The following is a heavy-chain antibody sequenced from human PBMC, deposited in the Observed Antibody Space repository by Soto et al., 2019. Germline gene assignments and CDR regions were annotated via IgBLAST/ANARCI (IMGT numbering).Heavy chain of an antibody. D-gene: IGHD1-1*01. V-gene: IGHV3-53*01. CDR1: GFTISGKKY. CDR3: ATWHEREHAYDV. Sequence: DVQLVESGGGLIQPGESLRLSCVAFGFTISGKKYVAWVRQAPGKGLEWVSALYDVDGSFYADSMKGRFTTSSDSSKTTVYLQMSDLRPDDTAVYYCATWHEREHAYDVWGQGTTVTVSS. CDR2: LYDVDGS. J-gene: IGHJ3*01.